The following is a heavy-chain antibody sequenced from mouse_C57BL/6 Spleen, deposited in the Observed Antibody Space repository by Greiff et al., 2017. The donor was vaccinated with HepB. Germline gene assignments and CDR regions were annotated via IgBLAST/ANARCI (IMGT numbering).Heavy chain of an antibody. CDR3: AADDYDGRRFAD. D-gene: IGHD2-4*01. CDR2: IHPSDSDT. CDR1: GYTFTSYW. J-gene: IGHJ3*01. Sequence: QVQLQQPGAELVKPGASVKVSCKASGYTFTSYWMHWVKQRPGQGLEWIGRIHPSDSDTNYNQKFKGKATLTVDESSSTAYVQLSSLTSEDSAVYDCAADDYDGRRFADWGQGTLVTVAA. V-gene: IGHV1-74*01.